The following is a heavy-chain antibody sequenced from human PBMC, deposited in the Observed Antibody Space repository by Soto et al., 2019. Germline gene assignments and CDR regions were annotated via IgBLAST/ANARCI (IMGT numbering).Heavy chain of an antibody. CDR3: AKAHYYDSSGYYYAEGTHYGMDV. D-gene: IGHD3-22*01. CDR1: GFTFSSYA. CDR2: ISGSGGST. V-gene: IGHV3-23*01. J-gene: IGHJ6*02. Sequence: GGSLRLSCAASGFTFSSYAMSWVRQAPGKGLEWVSAISGSGGSTYYADSVKGRFTISRDNSKNTLYLQMNSLRAEDTAVYYCAKAHYYDSSGYYYAEGTHYGMDVWGQGTTVTVSS.